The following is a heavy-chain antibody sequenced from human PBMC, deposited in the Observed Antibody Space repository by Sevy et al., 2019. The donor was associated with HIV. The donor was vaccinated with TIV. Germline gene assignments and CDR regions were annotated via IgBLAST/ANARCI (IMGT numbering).Heavy chain of an antibody. D-gene: IGHD3-22*01. V-gene: IGHV3-23*01. Sequence: GGSLRLSCAASGFTFSSYAMSWVRQAPGKGLEWVSTITGSGGGTFYADSVKGRFTISRDNSKNTLYLQMNSLRAEDTAVYYCANLGTYYYDGSGYYYQAPFDYWGQGTLVTVSS. CDR2: ITGSGGGT. CDR1: GFTFSSYA. J-gene: IGHJ4*02. CDR3: ANLGTYYYDGSGYYYQAPFDY.